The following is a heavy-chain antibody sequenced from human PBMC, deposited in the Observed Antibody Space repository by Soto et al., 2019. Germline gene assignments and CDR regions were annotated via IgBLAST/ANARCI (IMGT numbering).Heavy chain of an antibody. Sequence: GGSLRLSCAASGFTFSSYAMSWVRQAPGKGLEWVSAISGSGGSTYYADSVKGRFTISRDNSKNTLYLQMDSLRAEDTAVYYCAKSGFLEWLLSGINYYYGMDVWGQGTTVTVSS. J-gene: IGHJ6*02. V-gene: IGHV3-23*01. CDR1: GFTFSSYA. CDR3: AKSGFLEWLLSGINYYYGMDV. D-gene: IGHD3-3*01. CDR2: ISGSGGST.